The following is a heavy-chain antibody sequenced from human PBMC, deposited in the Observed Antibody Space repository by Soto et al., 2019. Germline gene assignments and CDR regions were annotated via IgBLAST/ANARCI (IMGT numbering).Heavy chain of an antibody. CDR3: ARGGYNYATYYFDY. CDR1: GYNFISYW. J-gene: IGHJ4*02. V-gene: IGHV5-51*01. D-gene: IGHD5-18*01. CDR2: IFPGDSDT. Sequence: GESLKISCKGSGYNFISYWIGWVRQMPGKGLEWMGVIFPGDSDTRYSPSFQGQVTISADRSISVAYLQWSSLKASDTAMYYCARGGYNYATYYFDYWGQGTLVTV.